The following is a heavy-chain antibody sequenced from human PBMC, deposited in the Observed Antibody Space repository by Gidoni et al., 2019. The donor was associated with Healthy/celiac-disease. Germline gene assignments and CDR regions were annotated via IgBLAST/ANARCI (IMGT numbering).Heavy chain of an antibody. D-gene: IGHD6-19*01. J-gene: IGHJ6*02. V-gene: IGHV4-34*01. CDR1: GGSFSGYY. CDR2: INHSGST. CDR3: ARVSRVAGRYYYYGMDV. Sequence: QVQLQQWGAGLLKPSETLSLTCAVYGGSFSGYYWSWIRQPPGKGLEWLGEINHSGSTNYNPSLKSRVTISVDTSKNQFSLKLSSVTAADTAVYYCARVSRVAGRYYYYGMDVWGQGTTVTVSS.